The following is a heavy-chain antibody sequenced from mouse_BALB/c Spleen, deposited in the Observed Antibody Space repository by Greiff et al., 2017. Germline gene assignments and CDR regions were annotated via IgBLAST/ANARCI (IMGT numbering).Heavy chain of an antibody. CDR1: GFTFSSFG. Sequence: EVMLVESGGGLVQPGGSRKLSCAASGFTFSSFGMHWVRQAPEKGLEWVAYISSGSSTIYYADTVKGRFTISRDNPKNTLFLQMTSLRSEDTAMYYCAQNNYYAMDYWGQGTSVTVSS. D-gene: IGHD5-2*01. CDR2: ISSGSSTI. CDR3: AQNNYYAMDY. V-gene: IGHV5-17*02. J-gene: IGHJ4*01.